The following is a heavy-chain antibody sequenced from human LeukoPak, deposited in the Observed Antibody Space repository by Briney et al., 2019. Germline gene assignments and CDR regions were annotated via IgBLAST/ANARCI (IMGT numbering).Heavy chain of an antibody. D-gene: IGHD6-13*01. V-gene: IGHV3-48*03. J-gene: IGHJ3*02. CDR1: GFTFSSYE. Sequence: PGGSLRLSCAASGFTFSSYEMNWVRQAPGKGLEWVSYISSSGSTIYYADSVKGRLTISRDNAKNSLYLQMNSLKTEDTAVYYCTTDILSSSWYRDDAFDIWGQGTMVTVSS. CDR2: ISSSGSTI. CDR3: TTDILSSSWYRDDAFDI.